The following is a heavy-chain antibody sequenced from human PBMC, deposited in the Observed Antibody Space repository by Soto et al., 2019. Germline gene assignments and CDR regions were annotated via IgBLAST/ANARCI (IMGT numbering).Heavy chain of an antibody. CDR2: ISAYNGNT. J-gene: IGHJ4*02. D-gene: IGHD2-15*01. CDR3: ARDVVVVAATLDY. Sequence: GQGLEWMGWISAYNGNTNYAQKLQGRVTMTTYTSTSTAYMELRSLRSDGTAVYYCARDVVVVAATLDYWGQGTLVSVSS. V-gene: IGHV1-18*01.